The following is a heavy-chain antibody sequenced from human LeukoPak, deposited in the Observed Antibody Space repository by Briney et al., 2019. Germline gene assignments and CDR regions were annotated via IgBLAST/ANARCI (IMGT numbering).Heavy chain of an antibody. CDR1: GFTFSNYA. CDR2: ISGSGGST. D-gene: IGHD2-15*01. J-gene: IGHJ4*02. Sequence: GGSLRLSCAASGFTFSNYAMSWVRQAPGKGLELECVSAISGSGGSTYHADSVKGRFTISRDNSKNTLYLQMNSLRAEDTAVYYCAKGEYCSGGNCHYYFDYWGQGTLVTVSS. CDR3: AKGEYCSGGNCHYYFDY. V-gene: IGHV3-23*01.